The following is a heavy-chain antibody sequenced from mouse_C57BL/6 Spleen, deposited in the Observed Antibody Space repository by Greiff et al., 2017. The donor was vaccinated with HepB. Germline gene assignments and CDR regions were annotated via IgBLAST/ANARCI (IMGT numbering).Heavy chain of an antibody. CDR2: IYPGDGDT. CDR3: ARERGQYYFDY. Sequence: VQLQHSGAELVKPGASVKISCKASGYAFSSYWMNWVKQRPGKGLEWIGQIYPGDGDTNYNGKFKGKATLTADKSSSTAYMQLSSLTSEDSAVYFCARERGQYYFDYWGQGTTLTVSS. CDR1: GYAFSSYW. V-gene: IGHV1-80*01. J-gene: IGHJ2*01.